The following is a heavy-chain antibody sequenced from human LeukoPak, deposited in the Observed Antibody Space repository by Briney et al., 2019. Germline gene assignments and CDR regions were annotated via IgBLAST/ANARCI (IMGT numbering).Heavy chain of an antibody. J-gene: IGHJ4*02. CDR2: IYYTGAT. V-gene: IGHV4-39*01. D-gene: IGHD6-13*01. CDR3: ARLGVAVASNYFDF. CDR1: GGSISSSSYY. Sequence: SETLSLTCTVSGGSISSSSYYWGWIRQPSGKGLEWIGNIYYTGATYYNPSLKSRVTISVHTSKNQFSLKLSSVTAADTAVYYCARLGVAVASNYFDFWGQGTLVTVSS.